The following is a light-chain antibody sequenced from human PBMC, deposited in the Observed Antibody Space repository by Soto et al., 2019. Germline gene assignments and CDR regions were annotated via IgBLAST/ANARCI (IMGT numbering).Light chain of an antibody. V-gene: IGKV3-20*01. J-gene: IGKJ1*01. CDR1: QSVSSRY. Sequence: FTPSPGTLQLPRGAPTPLSCGASQSVSSRYLAWYQQKPGQAPRLLIYGASSRATGIPDRFSGSGSGTDFTLTISSLEPEDFAVYYCQQYGSSPQTFGQGTKVDIK. CDR2: GAS. CDR3: QQYGSSPQT.